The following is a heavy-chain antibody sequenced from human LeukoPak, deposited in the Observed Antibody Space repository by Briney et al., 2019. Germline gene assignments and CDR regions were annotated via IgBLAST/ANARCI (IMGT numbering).Heavy chain of an antibody. CDR3: AKFDGYCSSTSCYALYYYGMDV. J-gene: IGHJ6*02. Sequence: QPGGSLRLSCAASGFTFSSYAMSWARQAPGKGLEWVSAISGSGGSTYYADSVKGRFTISRDNSKNTLYLQMNSLRAEDTAVYYCAKFDGYCSSTSCYALYYYGMDVWGQGTTVTVSS. D-gene: IGHD2-2*01. V-gene: IGHV3-23*01. CDR2: ISGSGGST. CDR1: GFTFSSYA.